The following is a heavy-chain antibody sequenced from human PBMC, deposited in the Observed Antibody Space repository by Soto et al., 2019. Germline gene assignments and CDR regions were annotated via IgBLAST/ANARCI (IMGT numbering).Heavy chain of an antibody. CDR3: VRDDGGSSIWDY. D-gene: IGHD3-10*01. V-gene: IGHV3-33*01. J-gene: IGHJ4*02. CDR1: GFTFSRYG. CDR2: IWYDGSKK. Sequence: QVQLVESGGGVVQAGRSLRLSCAASGFTFSRYGMHWVRQAAGKGLEWVAVIWYDGSKKFYADAVGGRFTISRDNSKNTLYLQMNNLRVGDTAVYYCVRDDGGSSIWDYWGQGTLVTVSS.